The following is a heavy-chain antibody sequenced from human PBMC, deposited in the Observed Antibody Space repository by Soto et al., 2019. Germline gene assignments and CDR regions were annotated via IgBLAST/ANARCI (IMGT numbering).Heavy chain of an antibody. CDR1: GFTFSSYS. J-gene: IGHJ1*01. CDR3: ARDPYYYDSSGYDEYFQH. CDR2: ISSSRSYI. Sequence: GRSLRLSCAASGFTFSSYSMNWVRQAPGKGLEWVSSISSSRSYIYYADSVKGRFTISRDNAKNSLYLQMSSLRAEDTTVYYCARDPYYYDSSGYDEYFQHWGQGTLVTVSS. V-gene: IGHV3-21*01. D-gene: IGHD3-22*01.